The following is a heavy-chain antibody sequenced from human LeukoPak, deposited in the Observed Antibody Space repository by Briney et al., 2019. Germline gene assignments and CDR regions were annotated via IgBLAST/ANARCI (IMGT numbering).Heavy chain of an antibody. D-gene: IGHD1-26*01. CDR3: ARLRGSYLDYMDV. Sequence: SETLSLTCIVSGDSISNSNLYWGWIRQPPGKGLEWIGEINHSGSTNYNPSLKSRVTISVDTSKNQFSLKLSSVTAAGTAVYYCARLRGSYLDYMDVWGKGTTVTVSS. J-gene: IGHJ6*03. V-gene: IGHV4-39*07. CDR1: GDSISNSNLY. CDR2: INHSGST.